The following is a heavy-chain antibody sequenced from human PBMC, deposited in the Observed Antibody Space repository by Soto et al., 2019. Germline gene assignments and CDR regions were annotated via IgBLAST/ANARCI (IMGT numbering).Heavy chain of an antibody. D-gene: IGHD6-13*01. Sequence: QIHLVQSGAEVKKTGASVEVTYKASGYTFISYGISWVRQAPGQGLEWMGWISPYNGKTIHAQTFHGRVTLTSDTSTSTVYMELRTLSSDDTAVYYCARAGFSTSWLCILGTGAHGVEIDFWGHGTLVTVSS. V-gene: IGHV1-18*01. CDR3: ARAGFSTSWLCILGTGAHGVEIDF. CDR1: GYTFISYG. J-gene: IGHJ4*01. CDR2: ISPYNGKT.